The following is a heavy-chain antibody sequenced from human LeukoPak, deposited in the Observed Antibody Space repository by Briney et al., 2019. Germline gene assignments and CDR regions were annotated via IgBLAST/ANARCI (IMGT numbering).Heavy chain of an antibody. V-gene: IGHV4-4*07. D-gene: IGHD3-9*01. J-gene: IGHJ5*02. CDR3: ARAARLRYFDWLSWFDP. CDR1: GGSISGTYY. CDR2: IYTSGST. Sequence: SETLSLTCTVSGGSISGTYYWSWIRQPAGKGLEWIGRIYTSGSTNYNPSLKSRVTMSVDTSKNQFSLKLSSVTAADTAVYYCARAARLRYFDWLSWFDPWGQGTLVTVSS.